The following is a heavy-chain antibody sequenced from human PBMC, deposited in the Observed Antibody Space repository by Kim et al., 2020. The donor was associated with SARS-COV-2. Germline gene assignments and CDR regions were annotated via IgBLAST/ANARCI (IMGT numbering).Heavy chain of an antibody. J-gene: IGHJ5*02. CDR2: ISSSSSYT. Sequence: GGSLRLSCAASGFTFSDYYMSWIRQAPGKGLEWVSYISSSSSYTNYADSVKGRFTISRDNAKNSLYLQMNSLRAEDTAVYYCARGPSKGAPTEFDPWGQGTLVTVSS. D-gene: IGHD3-16*01. V-gene: IGHV3-11*03. CDR3: ARGPSKGAPTEFDP. CDR1: GFTFSDYY.